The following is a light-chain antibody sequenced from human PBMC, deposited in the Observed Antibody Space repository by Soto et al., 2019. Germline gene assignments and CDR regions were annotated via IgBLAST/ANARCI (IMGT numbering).Light chain of an antibody. CDR3: QQYGSSLYT. Sequence: EIVLTQSPGTLSLSPGERATLSCRASQSVSSSYLAWYQQKPGQAPRLLIYDASSRATGLPDRFSGSGSGTDFPLTISRLEPEDFAVYYCQQYGSSLYTFGQGTKLEIK. CDR1: QSVSSSY. CDR2: DAS. J-gene: IGKJ2*01. V-gene: IGKV3-20*01.